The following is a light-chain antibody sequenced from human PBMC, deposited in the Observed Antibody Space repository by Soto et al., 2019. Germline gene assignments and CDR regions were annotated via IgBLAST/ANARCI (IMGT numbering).Light chain of an antibody. CDR2: GAS. V-gene: IGKV3-15*01. CDR1: QSVSSN. CDR3: QQYNNWPPYT. Sequence: EIVMTQSPATLSVSPGERATLSCRASQSVSSNLAWYQQKPGQAPRLLIYGASTRATVIPARFSGSGSGTEFTLTISSLQSEDFSAYYCQQYNNWPPYTFGQGTKLEIK. J-gene: IGKJ2*01.